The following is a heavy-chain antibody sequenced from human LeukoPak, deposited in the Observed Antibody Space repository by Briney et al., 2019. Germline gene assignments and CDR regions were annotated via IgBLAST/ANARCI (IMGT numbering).Heavy chain of an antibody. CDR1: GGSISSSSYY. CDR3: ARSLHFDWLLYY. J-gene: IGHJ4*02. V-gene: IGHV4-39*07. D-gene: IGHD3-9*01. CDR2: IYYSGST. Sequence: SETLSLTCTVSGGSISSSSYYWGWIRQPPGKGLEWIGSIYYSGSTYYNPSLKSRVTISVDTSKNQFSLKLSSVTAADTAVYYCARSLHFDWLLYYWGQGTLVTVSS.